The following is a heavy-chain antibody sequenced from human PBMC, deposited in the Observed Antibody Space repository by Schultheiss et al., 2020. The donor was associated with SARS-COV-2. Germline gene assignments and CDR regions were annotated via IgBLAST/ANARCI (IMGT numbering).Heavy chain of an antibody. Sequence: GGSLRLSCAASGFTFSSYGMHWVRQAPGKGLEWVSVIYSGGSTYYADSVKGRFTISRDKSRNTVFLQMNSLRVEDTAFYYCARGARFSSSSDYWGQGTLVTVSS. D-gene: IGHD6-13*01. J-gene: IGHJ4*02. CDR3: ARGARFSSSSDY. V-gene: IGHV3-NL1*01. CDR1: GFTFSSYG. CDR2: IYSGGST.